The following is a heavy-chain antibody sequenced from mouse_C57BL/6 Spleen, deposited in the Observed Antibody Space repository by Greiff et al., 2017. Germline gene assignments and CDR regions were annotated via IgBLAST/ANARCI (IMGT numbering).Heavy chain of an antibody. D-gene: IGHD2-10*02. V-gene: IGHV1-26*01. CDR2: INPNNGGT. CDR1: GYTFTDYY. Sequence: VQLKQSGPELVKPGASVKISCKASGYTFTDYYMNWVKQSHGKSLEWIGDINPNNGGTSYNQKFKGKATLTVDKSSSTAYMELRSLTSEDSAVYYCARWYGNYVYFDYWGQGTTLTVSS. CDR3: ARWYGNYVYFDY. J-gene: IGHJ2*01.